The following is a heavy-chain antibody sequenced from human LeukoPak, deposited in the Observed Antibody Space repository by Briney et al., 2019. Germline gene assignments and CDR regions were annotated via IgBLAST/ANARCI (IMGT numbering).Heavy chain of an antibody. CDR3: ARSPHILTGENFDY. J-gene: IGHJ4*02. CDR2: INPNSGGT. CDR1: GYNFGGYY. D-gene: IGHD3-9*01. V-gene: IGHV1-2*02. Sequence: ASVKVSCKASGYNFGGYYIHWVRRAPGQGLEWMGWINPNSGGTNYAQKFQDRVSMTRDTSISTAYMQLSRLRSGDTAVYFCARSPHILTGENFDYWGQGTLLTVSS.